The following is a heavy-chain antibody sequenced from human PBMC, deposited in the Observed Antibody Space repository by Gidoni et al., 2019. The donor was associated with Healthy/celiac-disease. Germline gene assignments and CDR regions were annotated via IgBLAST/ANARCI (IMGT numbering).Heavy chain of an antibody. CDR1: GGSFSGYY. D-gene: IGHD2-15*01. CDR2: RNHSGST. CDR3: ARLAFLGYCSGGSCYSFDY. V-gene: IGHV4-34*01. Sequence: QVQLQQWGAGLLKPSEPLSLTCAVSGGSFSGYYWSWIRQPPGKGLEWIGERNHSGSTNYNPSRKSRVTISVDTSKNQFSLKLSSVTDADTAVYYCARLAFLGYCSGGSCYSFDYWGQGTLVTVSS. J-gene: IGHJ4*02.